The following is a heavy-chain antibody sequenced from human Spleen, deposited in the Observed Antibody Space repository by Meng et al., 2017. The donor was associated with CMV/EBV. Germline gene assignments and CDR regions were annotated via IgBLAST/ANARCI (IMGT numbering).Heavy chain of an antibody. J-gene: IGHJ5*02. CDR3: ARGRYCSTTSCYSLVNWFDP. CDR2: INPNSGGT. Sequence: FTGYYMHWVRQAPGQGLEWMGWINPNSGGTNYAQKFQGRVTMTRDTSISTAYMELSRLRSDDTAVYYCARGRYCSTTSCYSLVNWFDPWGQGTLVTVSS. V-gene: IGHV1-2*02. D-gene: IGHD2-2*01. CDR1: FTGYY.